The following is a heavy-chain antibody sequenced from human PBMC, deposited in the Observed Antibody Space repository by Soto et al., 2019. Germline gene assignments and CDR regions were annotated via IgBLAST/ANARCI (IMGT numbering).Heavy chain of an antibody. Sequence: ASVKVSCKASGYTFTSYDINWVRQATGQGLEWMGWMNPSGGSTSYAQKFQGRVTMTRDTSTSTAYMELSSLRSEDTAVYYCARGPVGGYYDSSGYLTNFDYWGQGTLVTAPQ. CDR2: MNPSGGST. J-gene: IGHJ4*02. CDR1: GYTFTSYD. V-gene: IGHV1-8*01. CDR3: ARGPVGGYYDSSGYLTNFDY. D-gene: IGHD3-22*01.